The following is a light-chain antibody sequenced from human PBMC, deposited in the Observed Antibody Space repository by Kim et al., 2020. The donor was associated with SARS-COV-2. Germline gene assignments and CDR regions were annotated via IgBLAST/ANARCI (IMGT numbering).Light chain of an antibody. V-gene: IGLV3-19*01. CDR3: NSRESSGNRVV. J-gene: IGLJ2*01. CDR2: GKN. Sequence: SSELTQDPAVSVALGQTVRITCQGDTLRNYYASWYQQKPGQAPILVIYGKNNRPSGIPDRFSGSSSGNTASLTITGVQAEDEADFYCNSRESSGNRVVFGGRPQLTVL. CDR1: TLRNYY.